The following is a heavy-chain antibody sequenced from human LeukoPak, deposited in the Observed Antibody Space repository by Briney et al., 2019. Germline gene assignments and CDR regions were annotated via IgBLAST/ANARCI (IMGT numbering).Heavy chain of an antibody. Sequence: ASVKVSCKASGYTFTSYDINWVRQATGQGLEWMGWMNPNSGNTGYAQKFQGRVTMTRNTSISTAYMELSSLRSEDTAVYYCARAVVVRRYFDWLLPYYYYYMDVWGKGTTVTVSS. CDR1: GYTFTSYD. J-gene: IGHJ6*03. CDR2: MNPNSGNT. CDR3: ARAVVVRRYFDWLLPYYYYYMDV. D-gene: IGHD3-9*01. V-gene: IGHV1-8*01.